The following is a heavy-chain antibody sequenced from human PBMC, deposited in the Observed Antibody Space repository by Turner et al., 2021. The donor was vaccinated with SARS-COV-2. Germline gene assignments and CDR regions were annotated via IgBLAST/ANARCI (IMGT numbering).Heavy chain of an antibody. CDR2: TYYRSQWYD. D-gene: IGHD3-10*01. Sequence: VELQQSGRGLMKPSQALSVTCAIFGHSVSRNSVTWNWSRQSSSRGRDLLGRTYYRSQWYDEYGVSVKSRVTIIADTSENQFSLHINSVTPEDTAVYYSARHSTYYPSGSRGVYGLAVWGQGTTVIVSS. V-gene: IGHV6-1*01. J-gene: IGHJ6*02. CDR3: ARHSTYYPSGSRGVYGLAV. CDR1: GHSVSRNSVT.